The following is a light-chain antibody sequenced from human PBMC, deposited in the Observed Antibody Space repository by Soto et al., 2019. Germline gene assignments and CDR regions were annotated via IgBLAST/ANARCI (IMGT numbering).Light chain of an antibody. V-gene: IGKV3-15*01. CDR3: QQRQYWPPIT. Sequence: EIVMTQSPVTLAVSPWERATLSSSASQSVRSNLAWYQQKPGQAPRLLMYDASTRATGIPARFSGSGSGTDFTLTISSLEPEDFAIYYCQQRQYWPPITFGQGARLEIK. J-gene: IGKJ5*01. CDR1: QSVRSN. CDR2: DAS.